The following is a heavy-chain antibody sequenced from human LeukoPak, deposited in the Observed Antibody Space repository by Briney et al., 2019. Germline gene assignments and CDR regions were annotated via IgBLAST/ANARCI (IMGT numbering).Heavy chain of an antibody. CDR3: ARDRGYCSGGSCYSGGLDY. V-gene: IGHV3-30-3*01. D-gene: IGHD2-15*01. CDR2: ISYDGSNK. Sequence: PGRSLRLSCAASGFTFSSYAMHWVRQAPGKGLEWVAVISYDGSNKYYADSVKGRFTISRDNSKNTLYLQMNSLRAEDTAVYYCARDRGYCSGGSCYSGGLDYWGQGTLVTVSS. CDR1: GFTFSSYA. J-gene: IGHJ4*02.